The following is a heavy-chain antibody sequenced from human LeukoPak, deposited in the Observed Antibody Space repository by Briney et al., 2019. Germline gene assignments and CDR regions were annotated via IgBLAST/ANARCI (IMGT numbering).Heavy chain of an antibody. CDR3: AKRYHDFWSGYYYYYMDV. V-gene: IGHV3-30*02. CDR2: IRYDGSNK. Sequence: GGSLRLSCAASGFTFSSYGMHWVRQAPDKGLEWVAFIRYDGSNKYYADSVKGRFTISRDNSKNTLYLQMNSLRAEDTAVYYCAKRYHDFWSGYYYYYMDVWGKGTTVTVSS. CDR1: GFTFSSYG. J-gene: IGHJ6*03. D-gene: IGHD3-3*01.